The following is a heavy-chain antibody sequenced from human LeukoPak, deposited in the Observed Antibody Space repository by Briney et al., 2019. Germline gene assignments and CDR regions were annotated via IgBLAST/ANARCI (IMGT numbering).Heavy chain of an antibody. J-gene: IGHJ6*03. D-gene: IGHD2-15*01. Sequence: GASVKVSCKASSYTFTSYGISWVRQAPGQGLEWMGWISAYNGNTNYAQKLQGRVTMTTDTSTSTAYMELRSLRSDDTAVYYCARGHSGATGYYYYYMDVWGKGTTVTISS. CDR2: ISAYNGNT. V-gene: IGHV1-18*01. CDR1: SYTFTSYG. CDR3: ARGHSGATGYYYYYMDV.